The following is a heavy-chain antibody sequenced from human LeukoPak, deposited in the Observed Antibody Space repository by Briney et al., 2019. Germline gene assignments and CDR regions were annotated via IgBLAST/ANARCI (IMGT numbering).Heavy chain of an antibody. V-gene: IGHV3-21*01. Sequence: SGGRTYIYSADAVRGLFTFSRDNANNSLYLQMNSLRADDTAVYYCALDYGDYYFDSWGQGTLVTVSS. D-gene: IGHD4-17*01. J-gene: IGHJ4*02. CDR2: SGGRTYI. CDR3: ALDYGDYYFDS.